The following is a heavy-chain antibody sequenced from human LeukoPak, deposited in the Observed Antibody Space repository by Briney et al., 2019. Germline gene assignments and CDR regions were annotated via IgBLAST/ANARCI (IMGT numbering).Heavy chain of an antibody. J-gene: IGHJ4*02. CDR2: ISSSSYI. D-gene: IGHD3-22*01. Sequence: PGGSLRLSCAASGFTFSSYSMNWVRRAPGKGLEWVSSISSSSYIYYADSVKGRFTISRDNAKNSLYLQMNSLRAEDTAVYYCARDEDYDSSGHMGYWGQGTLVTVSS. V-gene: IGHV3-21*01. CDR1: GFTFSSYS. CDR3: ARDEDYDSSGHMGY.